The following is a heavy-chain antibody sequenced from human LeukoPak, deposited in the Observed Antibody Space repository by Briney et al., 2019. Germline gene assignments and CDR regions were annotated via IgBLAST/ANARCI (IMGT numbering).Heavy chain of an antibody. CDR2: IYYSGST. V-gene: IGHV4-39*07. CDR3: ASEKAQLWSPRYFDY. D-gene: IGHD5-18*01. CDR1: GGSISSSSYY. Sequence: SETLSLTCTVSGGSISSSSYYWGWIRQPPGKGLEWIGSIYYSGSTYYNPSLKSRVTISVDTSKNQFSLKLSSVTAADTAVYYRASEKAQLWSPRYFDYWGQGTLVTVSS. J-gene: IGHJ4*02.